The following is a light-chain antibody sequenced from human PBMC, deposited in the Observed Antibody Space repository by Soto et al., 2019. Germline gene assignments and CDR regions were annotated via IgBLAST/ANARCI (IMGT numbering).Light chain of an antibody. J-gene: IGLJ2*01. CDR1: TSNLGGNT. CDR3: AAWDDSMNAVV. CDR2: TNN. V-gene: IGLV1-44*01. Sequence: QSVLTQPPSVSGTPGHKVSISCSGSTSNLGGNTVNWYQQLPGTAPKLLIYTNNQRPSEVPDRFSGSKSGTSASLAISGLRSDDEADFYCAAWDDSMNAVVFGGGTKLTVL.